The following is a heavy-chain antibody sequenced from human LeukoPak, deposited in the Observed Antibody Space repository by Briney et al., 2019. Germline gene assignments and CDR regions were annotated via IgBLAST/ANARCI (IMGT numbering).Heavy chain of an antibody. J-gene: IGHJ4*02. CDR1: GFTFSTCSM. Sequence: GSLRLSSAASGFTFSTCSMNWVRQAPGKGLEWIGEVYHSGSTNYNPSLKSRLTISEDKSKNQFSLKLSSVTAADTAVYYCTRDRAITTWGQGTLVTVSS. CDR2: VYHSGST. V-gene: IGHV4-4*02. CDR3: TRDRAITT. D-gene: IGHD3-22*01.